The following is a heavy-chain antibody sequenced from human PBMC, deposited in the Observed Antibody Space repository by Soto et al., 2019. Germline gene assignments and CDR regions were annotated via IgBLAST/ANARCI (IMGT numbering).Heavy chain of an antibody. J-gene: IGHJ4*02. V-gene: IGHV3-23*01. CDR2: ISGTGHSS. D-gene: IGHD3-10*01. Sequence: PGGSLRLSCAASGFTFGSYAMSWVRQAPGKGLEWVSLISGTGHSSEYANSVKGRFTISRDYSKTTVFLQMNSLRAEDTAVYFCAKDNGNYGSGSFSHWGQGTLVTVSS. CDR1: GFTFGSYA. CDR3: AKDNGNYGSGSFSH.